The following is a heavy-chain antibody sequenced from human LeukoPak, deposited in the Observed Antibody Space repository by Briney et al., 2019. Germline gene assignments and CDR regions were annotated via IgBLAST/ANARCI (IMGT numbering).Heavy chain of an antibody. CDR3: ARDWNWKADY. CDR2: IKHDGSDK. J-gene: IGHJ4*02. D-gene: IGHD1-1*01. V-gene: IGHV3-7*04. CDR1: GFTFSDYW. Sequence: PGGTLRLSCAASGFTFSDYWMNWVRQAPGKGLEYVASIKHDGSDKYYVDSVKGRFTVSRDNTKNSLYLQMTGRKAENTAVYYCARDWNWKADYWGQGTLVTVSS.